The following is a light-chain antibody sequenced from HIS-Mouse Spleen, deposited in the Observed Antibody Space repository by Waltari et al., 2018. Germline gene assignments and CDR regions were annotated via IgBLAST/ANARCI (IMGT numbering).Light chain of an antibody. Sequence: SYELTQPPSVSVSPGQTGRNTCSGDPLPTQCATWYQQKSCQAPVLVIYEDSKRPSGIPERFSGSSSGTMATLTISGAQVEDEADYYCYSTDSSGNHRVFGGGTKLTVL. J-gene: IGLJ2*01. V-gene: IGLV3-10*01. CDR1: PLPTQC. CDR2: EDS. CDR3: YSTDSSGNHRV.